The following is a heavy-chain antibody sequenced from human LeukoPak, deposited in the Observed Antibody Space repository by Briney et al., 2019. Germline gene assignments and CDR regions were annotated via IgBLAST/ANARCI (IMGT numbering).Heavy chain of an antibody. V-gene: IGHV1-8*01. CDR3: ARGPYSSSWYGAYYYYGMDV. Sequence: ASVKVSCKASGYTFTSYDINWVRQATGQGLECMGWMNPNSGNTGYAQKFQGRVTMTRNTSISTAYMELSSLRSEDTAVYYCARGPYSSSWYGAYYYYGMDVWGQGTTVTVSS. CDR1: GYTFTSYD. D-gene: IGHD6-13*01. CDR2: MNPNSGNT. J-gene: IGHJ6*02.